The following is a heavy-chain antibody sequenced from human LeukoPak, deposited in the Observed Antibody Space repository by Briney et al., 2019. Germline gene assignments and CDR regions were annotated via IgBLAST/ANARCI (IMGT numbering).Heavy chain of an antibody. D-gene: IGHD3-22*01. V-gene: IGHV3-23*01. Sequence: GGSLRLSCADSGFTFSDYYMSWVRQAPGKGLEWVSAISGSGGSTYYADSVKGRFTISRDNSRNTLYLQMNSLRAEDTAIYYCAKGLYDSSEGFFDYWGQGTLVTVSS. J-gene: IGHJ4*02. CDR2: ISGSGGST. CDR3: AKGLYDSSEGFFDY. CDR1: GFTFSDYY.